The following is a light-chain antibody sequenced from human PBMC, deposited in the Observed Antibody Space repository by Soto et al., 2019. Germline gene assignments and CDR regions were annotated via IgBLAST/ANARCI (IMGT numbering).Light chain of an antibody. V-gene: IGKV3-20*01. Sequence: EIVLTQSPGTLSLSPGDRATLSCRASRSVRSNYLAWYQQKPGQAPRLLISGASNRATGIPDRFSGSASGTDFTLTISRLEPEDFAVYYCQQYGSSPRTFGQGTKVEIK. CDR2: GAS. J-gene: IGKJ1*01. CDR1: RSVRSNY. CDR3: QQYGSSPRT.